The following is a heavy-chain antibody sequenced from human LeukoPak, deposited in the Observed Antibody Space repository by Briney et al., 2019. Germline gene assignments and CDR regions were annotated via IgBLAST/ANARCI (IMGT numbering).Heavy chain of an antibody. J-gene: IGHJ5*02. CDR2: ISSSGSTI. V-gene: IGHV3-48*03. D-gene: IGHD3-22*01. Sequence: GGSLRLSCAASGFTFSSYEMNWVRQAPGKGLEWVSYISSSGSTIYYADSVKGRFTISRDNAKNSLYLQMNSLRAEDTAVYYCARVSDSYDSSGYGANWFDPWGQGTLVTVSS. CDR1: GFTFSSYE. CDR3: ARVSDSYDSSGYGANWFDP.